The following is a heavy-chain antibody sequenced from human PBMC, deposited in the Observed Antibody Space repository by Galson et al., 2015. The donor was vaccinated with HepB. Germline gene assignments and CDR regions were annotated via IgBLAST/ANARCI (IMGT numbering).Heavy chain of an antibody. D-gene: IGHD6-13*01. V-gene: IGHV3-53*01. Sequence: SLRLSCAASGFTVSNNYMSWVRQAPGKGLEWVSVIYSGGSTYYADSVKGRFTISRDNSKNTLYLQMNSLRAEDTAVYYCARDLRTQQLVDYWGQGTLVTVSS. J-gene: IGHJ4*02. CDR1: GFTVSNNY. CDR2: IYSGGST. CDR3: ARDLRTQQLVDY.